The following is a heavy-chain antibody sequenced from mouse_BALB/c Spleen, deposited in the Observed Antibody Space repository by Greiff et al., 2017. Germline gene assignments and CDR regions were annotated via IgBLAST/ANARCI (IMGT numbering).Heavy chain of an antibody. CDR3: ARADYDVGAMDY. CDR1: GYAFTNYL. CDR2: INPGSGGT. Sequence: QVQLQQSGAELVRPGTSVKVSCKASGYAFTNYLIEWVKQRPGQGLEWIGVINPGSGGTNYNEKFKGKATFTADTSSNTAYMQLSSLTSEDSAVYYCARADYDVGAMDYWGQGTSVTVSS. J-gene: IGHJ4*01. D-gene: IGHD2-4*01. V-gene: IGHV1-54*02.